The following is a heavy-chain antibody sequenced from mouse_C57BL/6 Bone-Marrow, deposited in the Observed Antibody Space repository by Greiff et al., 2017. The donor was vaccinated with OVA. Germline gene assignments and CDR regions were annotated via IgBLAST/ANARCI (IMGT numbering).Heavy chain of an antibody. V-gene: IGHV1-19*01. D-gene: IGHD2-2*01. CDR2: INPYNGGT. J-gene: IGHJ4*01. CDR1: GYTFTDYY. Sequence: VRLQQSGPVLVKPGASVKMSCKASGYTFTDYYMNWVKQSHGKSLEWIGVINPYNGGTSYNQKFKGKATLTVDKSSSTAYMELNSLTSEDSAVYYCASLWLRRTYYAMDYWGQGTSVTVSS. CDR3: ASLWLRRTYYAMDY.